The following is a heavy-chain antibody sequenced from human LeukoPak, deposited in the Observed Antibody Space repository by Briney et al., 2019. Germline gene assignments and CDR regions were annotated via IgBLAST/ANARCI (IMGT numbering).Heavy chain of an antibody. J-gene: IGHJ4*02. Sequence: GGSLRLSCAASGFTFSSYAMSWVRQAPGKGLEWVSAISGSGGSTYYADSVKGRFTISRDNSKNTLYLQMNSLRAEGTAVYYCATRGPMAGYFDYWGQGTLVTVSS. D-gene: IGHD5-24*01. CDR3: ATRGPMAGYFDY. CDR1: GFTFSSYA. V-gene: IGHV3-23*01. CDR2: ISGSGGST.